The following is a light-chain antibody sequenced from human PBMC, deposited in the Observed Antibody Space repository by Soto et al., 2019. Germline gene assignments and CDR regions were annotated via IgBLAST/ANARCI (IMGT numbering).Light chain of an antibody. CDR3: NSYTSASTLVV. Sequence: QSVLTQPASVSGSPGQSITISCTGTSSDVGDYNYVSWYQQHPGKAPKLIIYEVSNRPSGVSNRFSGSKSGNTASLTISGLQAEDEADYYCNSYTSASTLVVFGGGTKLTVL. CDR2: EVS. CDR1: SSDVGDYNY. J-gene: IGLJ2*01. V-gene: IGLV2-14*01.